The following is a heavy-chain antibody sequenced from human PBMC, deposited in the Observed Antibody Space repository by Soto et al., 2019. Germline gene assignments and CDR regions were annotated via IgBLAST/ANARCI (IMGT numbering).Heavy chain of an antibody. CDR1: GFTFSSYA. D-gene: IGHD2-21*01. CDR2: VGARGGSA. V-gene: IGHV3-23*01. CDR3: AKNVDGHNYWGFDY. J-gene: IGHJ4*02. Sequence: GGSLRLASAASGFTFSSYAMGWVRQAPGKGLEWVSGVGARGGSAYYADPVKGRFTISRDNSKNTLYLQMNSLRAEDTATYYCAKNVDGHNYWGFDYWGQGTLVTVSS.